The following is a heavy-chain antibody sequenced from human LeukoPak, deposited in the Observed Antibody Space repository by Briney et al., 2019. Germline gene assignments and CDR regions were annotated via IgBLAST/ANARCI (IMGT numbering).Heavy chain of an antibody. CDR3: ATPYNYSFDN. CDR2: IWYDGSNQ. V-gene: IGHV3-30*02. D-gene: IGHD3-22*01. CDR1: GLTFRTYG. Sequence: PGGSMRLSCAASGLTFRTYGMHWVRQAPGKGLEWVAFIWYDGSNQYYADFVKGRFTISRDNSKNTLYLQMNSLRAEDTAVYYCATPYNYSFDNWGQGTLVTVSS. J-gene: IGHJ4*02.